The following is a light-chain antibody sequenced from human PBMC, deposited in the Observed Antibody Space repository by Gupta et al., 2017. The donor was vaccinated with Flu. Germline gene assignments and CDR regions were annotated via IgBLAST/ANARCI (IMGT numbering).Light chain of an antibody. Sequence: ATLSLSPGERATLSCRASQTVSSYLAWYQQKPGQAPRLLIYDISNRATGIPARFSGSGYGTDFTLTISSLEPEDFVVYYCQQRNNWPGLTFGGGTKVEIK. J-gene: IGKJ4*01. CDR1: QTVSSY. CDR3: QQRNNWPGLT. V-gene: IGKV3-11*01. CDR2: DIS.